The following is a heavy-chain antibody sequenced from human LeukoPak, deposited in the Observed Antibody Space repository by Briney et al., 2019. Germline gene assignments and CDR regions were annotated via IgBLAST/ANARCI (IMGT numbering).Heavy chain of an antibody. Sequence: GGSLRLPCAASGFTFSSYSMNWVRQAPGKGLEWVSSISSSSSYIYYADSVKGRFTISRDNAKNSLYLQMNSLRAEDTAVYYCARNPMAYYMDVWGKGTTVTVSS. CDR3: ARNPMAYYMDV. V-gene: IGHV3-21*01. D-gene: IGHD3-10*01. CDR1: GFTFSSYS. CDR2: ISSSSSYI. J-gene: IGHJ6*03.